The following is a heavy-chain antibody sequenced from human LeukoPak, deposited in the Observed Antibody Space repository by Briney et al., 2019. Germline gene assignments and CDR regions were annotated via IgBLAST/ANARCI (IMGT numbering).Heavy chain of an antibody. CDR1: GYSFANHW. CDR2: IDPSDSYT. CDR3: ARLDYDSPFPGFDN. D-gene: IGHD3-22*01. J-gene: IGHJ4*02. V-gene: IGHV5-10-1*01. Sequence: GESLKISCKGSGYSFANHWITWVRQKPGKGLEWMARIDPSDSYTKYSPSFQGHVTISADKSISTAYLQWSSLKASDTAIYYCARLDYDSPFPGFDNWGRGPLVTVSS.